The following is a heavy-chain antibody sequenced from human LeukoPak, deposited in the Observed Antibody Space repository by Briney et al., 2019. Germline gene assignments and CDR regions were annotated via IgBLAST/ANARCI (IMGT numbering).Heavy chain of an antibody. Sequence: GASVQVSCKASGYTFTGYYMHWVRQAPGQGLEWMGWINPNSGGTNYAQKFQGRVTMTRDTSISTAYMELSRLRSDDTAVYYCARASAGYSSSWYVGWGQGTLVTVSS. J-gene: IGHJ4*02. CDR2: INPNSGGT. V-gene: IGHV1-2*02. CDR1: GYTFTGYY. CDR3: ARASAGYSSSWYVG. D-gene: IGHD6-13*01.